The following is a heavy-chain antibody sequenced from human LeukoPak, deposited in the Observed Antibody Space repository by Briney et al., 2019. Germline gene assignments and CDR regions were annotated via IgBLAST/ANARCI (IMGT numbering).Heavy chain of an antibody. CDR1: GGSISSSSYH. J-gene: IGHJ4*02. CDR2: IYYSGST. CDR3: ARSERLAAAGGWFDY. Sequence: SETLSLTCTVSGGSISSSSYHWGWIRQPPGKGLEWIGSIYYSGSTYYNPSLKSRVTISVDTSKNQFSLKLSSVTAADTAVYYCARSERLAAAGGWFDYWGQGTLVTVSS. V-gene: IGHV4-39*01. D-gene: IGHD6-13*01.